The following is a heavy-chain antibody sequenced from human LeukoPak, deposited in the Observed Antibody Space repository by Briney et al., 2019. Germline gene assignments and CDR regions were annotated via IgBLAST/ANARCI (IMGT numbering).Heavy chain of an antibody. CDR1: GCSISSYY. CDR2: IYTSGST. J-gene: IGHJ5*02. D-gene: IGHD3-3*01. CDR3: ARGNDFSSGYYSRGWFDP. Sequence: PSETLSLTCTVSGCSISSYYWSWIRQPPGKGLEWIVGIYTSGSTNYNPSLKTRLTMSVDTSENKFSMQLSSETAADTAVYSCARGNDFSSGYYSRGWFDPWGQGTLVTVSS. V-gene: IGHV4-4*07.